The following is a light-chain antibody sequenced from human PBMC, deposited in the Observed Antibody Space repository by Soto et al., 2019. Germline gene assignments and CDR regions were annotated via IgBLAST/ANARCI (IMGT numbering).Light chain of an antibody. CDR1: QSVTSN. CDR2: GAS. J-gene: IGKJ4*01. V-gene: IGKV3-15*01. CDR3: QQYNNWPLT. Sequence: ETVMTQSPATLSVSPGERATLSCRASQSVTSNLAWYRQKPGQAPRLLIYGASTRATGIPARFSGSGSGTEFTLTISSLQSVDFAVYYCQQYNNWPLTFGGGTKVDIK.